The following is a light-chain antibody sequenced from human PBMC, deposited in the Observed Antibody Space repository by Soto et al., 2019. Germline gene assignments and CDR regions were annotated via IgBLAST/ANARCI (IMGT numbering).Light chain of an antibody. Sequence: IQMTQSPSSVSASVGDRVTITCRASQDVGSWLAWYQQKPGKAPKLLIYGASSLQRGVPSRFSGSGFETDFTLTISALQPEDFATYYCQQANSFPRTFGQGTKVDVK. CDR3: QQANSFPRT. CDR1: QDVGSW. V-gene: IGKV1-12*01. J-gene: IGKJ1*01. CDR2: GAS.